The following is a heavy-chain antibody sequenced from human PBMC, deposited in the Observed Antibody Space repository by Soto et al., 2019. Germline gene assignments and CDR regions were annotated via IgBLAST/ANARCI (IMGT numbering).Heavy chain of an antibody. D-gene: IGHD6-19*01. J-gene: IGHJ4*02. V-gene: IGHV3-33*01. Sequence: QVQLVESGGGVVQPGRSLRLSCAASGFTFSSYGMHWVRQAPGKGLEWVAVIWYDGSNKYYADSMKGRFTISRDNSKNTLYLQMNSLRAEDTAVYYCARDRYSSAWYDLDYWGQGTLVTVSS. CDR3: ARDRYSSAWYDLDY. CDR1: GFTFSSYG. CDR2: IWYDGSNK.